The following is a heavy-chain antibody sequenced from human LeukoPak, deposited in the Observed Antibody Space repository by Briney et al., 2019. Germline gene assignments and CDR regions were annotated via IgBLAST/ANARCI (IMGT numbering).Heavy chain of an antibody. V-gene: IGHV5-51*01. CDR3: ARRTYCGGDCYSPFDF. Sequence: GESLKISCKASGYSFSTYWIGWVRQKPGKGLEWMGIIYPRDSAIRSSPSFQGQVTSSVDKSISPAYLQWPSLKASDTAVYYCARRTYCGGDCYSPFDFWGQGTLVTVSS. CDR2: IYPRDSAI. J-gene: IGHJ4*02. CDR1: GYSFSTYW. D-gene: IGHD2-21*02.